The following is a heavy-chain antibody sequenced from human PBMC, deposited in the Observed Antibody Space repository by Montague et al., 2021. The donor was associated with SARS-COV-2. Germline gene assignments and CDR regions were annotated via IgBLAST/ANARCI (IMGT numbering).Heavy chain of an antibody. J-gene: IGHJ3*02. CDR1: GGSFSDYY. CDR3: ARGQVTVFGVLIMLPAAGPLDS. Sequence: SETLSLTCAVYGGSFSDYYWTWIRQAPGKGLEWIGDVDHRGSSSYNPSLQSRLTISVDRSKNQFSLRLTSVTAADAAVYYCARGQVTVFGVLIMLPAAGPLDSWGLGTKVTVSS. CDR2: VDHRGSS. V-gene: IGHV4-34*01. D-gene: IGHD3-3*01.